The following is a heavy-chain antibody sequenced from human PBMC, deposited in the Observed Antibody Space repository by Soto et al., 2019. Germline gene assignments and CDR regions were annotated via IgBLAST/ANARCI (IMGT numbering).Heavy chain of an antibody. CDR3: ASNYYGSGSYYNPAFDI. V-gene: IGHV4-30-4*01. J-gene: IGHJ3*02. Sequence: PSETLSLTCTVSGGSISSGDYYWSWIRQPPGKGLEWIGYIYYSGSTYYNPSLKSRVTISVDTSKNQFSLKLSSVTVADTAVYYCASNYYGSGSYYNPAFDIWGQGTMVTVSS. CDR1: GGSISSGDYY. D-gene: IGHD3-10*01. CDR2: IYYSGST.